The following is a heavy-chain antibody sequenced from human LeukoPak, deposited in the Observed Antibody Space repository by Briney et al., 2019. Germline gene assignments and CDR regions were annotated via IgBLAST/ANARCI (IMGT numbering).Heavy chain of an antibody. V-gene: IGHV3-23*01. J-gene: IGHJ5*02. CDR1: GFTFSSYA. D-gene: IGHD2-2*01. CDR3: AIVVLGYCSSTSCLNWFDP. Sequence: GGSLRLSCAASGFTFSSYAMSWVRQAPGKGLEWVSAISGSGGSTYYADSVKGRFTISRDNSKNTLYLQMNSLRAEDTAVYYCAIVVLGYCSSTSCLNWFDPWGQGTLVTVSS. CDR2: ISGSGGST.